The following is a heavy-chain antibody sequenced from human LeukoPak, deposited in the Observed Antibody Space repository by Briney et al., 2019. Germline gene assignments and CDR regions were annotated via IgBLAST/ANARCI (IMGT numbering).Heavy chain of an antibody. CDR1: GGTFSSYT. CDR2: IIPILGIA. J-gene: IGHJ4*02. Sequence: ASVKVSCKTSGGTFSSYTISWVRQAPGQGLEWMGRIIPILGIANYAQKFQGRVTITADKSTSTAYMELSSLRSEDTAVYYCAREGPLVGATYYFDYWGQGTLATVSS. V-gene: IGHV1-69*04. CDR3: AREGPLVGATYYFDY. D-gene: IGHD1-26*01.